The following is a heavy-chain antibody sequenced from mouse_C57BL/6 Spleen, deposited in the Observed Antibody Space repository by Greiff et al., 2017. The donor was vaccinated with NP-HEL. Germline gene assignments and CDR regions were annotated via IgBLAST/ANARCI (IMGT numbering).Heavy chain of an antibody. V-gene: IGHV1-82*01. CDR2: IYPGDGDT. J-gene: IGHJ4*01. D-gene: IGHD2-2*01. CDR3: ARKEDYYGYGDYYAMDY. CDR1: GYAFSSSW. Sequence: QVQLQQSGPELVKPGASVKISCKASGYAFSSSWMNWVKQRPGKGLEWIGRIYPGDGDTNYNGKFKGKATLTADKSSSTAYMQLSSLTSEDSAVYFCARKEDYYGYGDYYAMDYWGQATSVTVSS.